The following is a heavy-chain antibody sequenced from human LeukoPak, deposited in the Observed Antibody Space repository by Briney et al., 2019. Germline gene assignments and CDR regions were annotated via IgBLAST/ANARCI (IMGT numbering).Heavy chain of an antibody. Sequence: PSETLSLTCTVSGYSISSGYYWGWIRQPPGKGLEWIGSIYHSGSTYYNPSLKSRVTISVDTSKNQFSLKLSSVTAADTAVYYCARGAAAGYGYDYWGQGTLVTVSS. CDR3: ARGAAAGYGYDY. J-gene: IGHJ4*02. V-gene: IGHV4-38-2*02. CDR2: IYHSGST. CDR1: GYSISSGYY. D-gene: IGHD6-13*01.